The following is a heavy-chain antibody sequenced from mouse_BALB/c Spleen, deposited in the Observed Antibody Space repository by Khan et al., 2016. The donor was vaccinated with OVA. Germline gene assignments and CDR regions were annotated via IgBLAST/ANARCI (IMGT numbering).Heavy chain of an antibody. J-gene: IGHJ2*01. CDR3: ARLGRDY. V-gene: IGHV1-9*01. CDR2: ILPGSGST. D-gene: IGHD4-1*01. Sequence: QLQQSGAELMKPGASVKISCKATGYIFSSYWLEWVKQRPGHGLEWIGEILPGSGSTNYNEKFKGKATFTADTSSNTAYMQLSSLTSEDSAVYFCARLGRDYWGQGTTLTVSS. CDR1: GYIFSSYW.